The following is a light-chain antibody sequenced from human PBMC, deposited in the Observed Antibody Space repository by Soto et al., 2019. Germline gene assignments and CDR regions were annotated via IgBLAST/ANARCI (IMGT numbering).Light chain of an antibody. CDR1: QSISSW. Sequence: DIQMTRSPSTLSASVGARVTITCRASQSISSWLAWYQQKPGKAPKLLIYDASSLESGVPSRFSGSGSGTEFTLTISSLQPDDFATYYCQQYNSYWTVGQGNKVDIK. V-gene: IGKV1-5*01. CDR2: DAS. CDR3: QQYNSYWT. J-gene: IGKJ1*01.